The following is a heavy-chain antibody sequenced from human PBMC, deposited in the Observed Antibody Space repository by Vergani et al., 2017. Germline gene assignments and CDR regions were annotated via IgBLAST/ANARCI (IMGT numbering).Heavy chain of an antibody. D-gene: IGHD4-17*01. Sequence: QVQLQESGPGLVKPSETLSLTCTVSGGSISSYYWSWIRQPAGKGLEWIGRIHATGSTNYNPSLKSRVTMSVDTSKNQFSLRLSSVTAADTAVYSCARDCRDYGGNWFDPWGQGTLVTVSS. CDR3: ARDCRDYGGNWFDP. J-gene: IGHJ5*02. CDR1: GGSISSYY. V-gene: IGHV4-4*07. CDR2: IHATGST.